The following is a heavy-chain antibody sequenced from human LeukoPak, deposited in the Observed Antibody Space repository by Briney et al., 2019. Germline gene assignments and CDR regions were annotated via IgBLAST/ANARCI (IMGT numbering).Heavy chain of an antibody. D-gene: IGHD3-22*01. J-gene: IGHJ4*02. CDR1: GFTFSSYE. CDR3: ARTSSGYYSYPDY. V-gene: IGHV3-48*03. Sequence: GGSLRLSCAASGFTFSSYEMNWVRQAPGKGLEWVSYISSSGSTIYYADSVKGRFTISRDNAKNSLYLQMNSLRAEDTAVYYCARTSSGYYSYPDYWGQGTLVTVSS. CDR2: ISSSGSTI.